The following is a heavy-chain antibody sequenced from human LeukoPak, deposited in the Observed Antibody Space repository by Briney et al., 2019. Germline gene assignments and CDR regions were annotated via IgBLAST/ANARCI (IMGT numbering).Heavy chain of an antibody. Sequence: GGSLRLSCAASGFTFSSYGMSWVRQAPGKGLEWVSGIIGGAGGTYYADSVKGRFTISRDNAKNTLYLQMNSPRAEDTAVYYCAHGSMYQLDYWGQGTLVTVSS. CDR1: GFTFSSYG. CDR3: AHGSMYQLDY. V-gene: IGHV3-23*01. CDR2: IIGGAGGT. J-gene: IGHJ4*02. D-gene: IGHD2-2*01.